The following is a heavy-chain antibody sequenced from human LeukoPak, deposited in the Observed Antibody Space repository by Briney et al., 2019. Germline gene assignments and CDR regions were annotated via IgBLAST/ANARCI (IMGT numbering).Heavy chain of an antibody. Sequence: GGSLRLSCTASGFTVSSNYMSWVRQAPGKGLEWVSVIYSGGSTYYADSVKGRFTISRHNSKNTLYLQMNSLRAEDTAVYYCARVDDSSGYYCDYWGQGTLVTVSS. CDR3: ARVDDSSGYYCDY. CDR1: GFTVSSNY. D-gene: IGHD3-22*01. CDR2: IYSGGST. V-gene: IGHV3-53*04. J-gene: IGHJ4*02.